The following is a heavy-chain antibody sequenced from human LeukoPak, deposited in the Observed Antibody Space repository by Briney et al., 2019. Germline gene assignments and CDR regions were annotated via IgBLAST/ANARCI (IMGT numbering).Heavy chain of an antibody. CDR1: GFTFSSYS. CDR2: ISSSSSYI. Sequence: GGSLRLSCAASGFTFSSYSMNWVRQAPGKGLEWVSSISSSSSYIYYADPVKGRFTISRDNAKNSLYLQMNSLRAEDTAVYYCARATPAAIRFDPWGQGTLVTVSS. CDR3: ARATPAAIRFDP. J-gene: IGHJ5*02. D-gene: IGHD2-2*01. V-gene: IGHV3-21*01.